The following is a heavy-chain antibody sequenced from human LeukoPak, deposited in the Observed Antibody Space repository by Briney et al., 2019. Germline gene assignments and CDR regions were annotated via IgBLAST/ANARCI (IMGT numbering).Heavy chain of an antibody. CDR2: IYHGGST. D-gene: IGHD3-10*01. CDR1: GGSITSSHHW. CDR3: ARGEERGSGTVHFDY. V-gene: IGHV4-4*02. Sequence: SETLSLTCAVSGGSITSSHHWWSWARQPPGKGLEWIGEIYHGGSTNYNPSLKSRVTMSVDRSKNQFSLKLSSVTAADTAVYYCARGEERGSGTVHFDYWGQGTLVTVSS. J-gene: IGHJ4*02.